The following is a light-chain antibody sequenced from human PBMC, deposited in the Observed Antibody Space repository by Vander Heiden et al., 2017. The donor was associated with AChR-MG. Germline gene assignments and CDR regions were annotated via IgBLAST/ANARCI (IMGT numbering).Light chain of an antibody. V-gene: IGLV7-46*01. Sequence: HAVVTQEPSLTVSSRGTVTLTCDSGTGAGTSGRYSHWFQQRPGQAPRTLIYDTSIKRTWTPARFSGSLLGVKAALTLSGAQPGDGAEYYCLRYYGGGTRVFGGGTELTVL. J-gene: IGLJ3*02. CDR3: LRYYGGGTRV. CDR1: TGAGTSGRY. CDR2: DTS.